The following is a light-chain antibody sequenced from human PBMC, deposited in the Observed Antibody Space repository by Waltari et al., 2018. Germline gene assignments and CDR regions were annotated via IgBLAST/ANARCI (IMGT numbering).Light chain of an antibody. CDR3: QQYATTRT. CDR2: GAS. Sequence: EIVLTQSPGTLSLSPGERATLSCRASQSVSSNSLAWYQQKPGQAPRLLIYGASNRAPGVPGRFSGSGSGTDFTLTISRLEPEDFAVFYCQQYATTRTFGQGTKLEIK. CDR1: QSVSSNS. V-gene: IGKV3-20*01. J-gene: IGKJ2*02.